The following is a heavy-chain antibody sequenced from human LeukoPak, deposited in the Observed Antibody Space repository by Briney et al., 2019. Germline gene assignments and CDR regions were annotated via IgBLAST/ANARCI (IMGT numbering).Heavy chain of an antibody. CDR1: GYTFTSYY. Sequence: ASVKVSCKASGYTFTSYYMHWVRQTPGQGLEWMGIINPSGGSTSYAQKFQGRVTMTRDMSTSTVYMELSGLRSEDTAVYYCASSPITIVGALPLFDYWGQGTLVTVSS. V-gene: IGHV1-46*01. CDR2: INPSGGST. D-gene: IGHD1-26*01. CDR3: ASSPITIVGALPLFDY. J-gene: IGHJ4*02.